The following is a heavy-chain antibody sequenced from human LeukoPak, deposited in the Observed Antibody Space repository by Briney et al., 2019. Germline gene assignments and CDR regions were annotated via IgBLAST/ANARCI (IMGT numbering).Heavy chain of an antibody. Sequence: PGGSLRLSCAASGFTFSSYEMNWVRQAPGKGPEWVSYISSSGSTIYYADSVKGRFTISRDNAKNSLYLQMNSLRAEDTAVYYCAREIRDRERVVGATPPAFDIWGQGTMVTVSS. CDR1: GFTFSSYE. D-gene: IGHD1-26*01. CDR3: AREIRDRERVVGATPPAFDI. CDR2: ISSSGSTI. V-gene: IGHV3-48*03. J-gene: IGHJ3*02.